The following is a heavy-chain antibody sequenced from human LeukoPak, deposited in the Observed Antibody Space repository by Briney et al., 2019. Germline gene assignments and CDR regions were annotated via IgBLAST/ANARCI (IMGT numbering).Heavy chain of an antibody. CDR2: IYPDDSDT. J-gene: IGHJ6*03. CDR1: GYIFTSYW. CDR3: ARLAFCTNAVCFSNYYYSMDV. D-gene: IGHD2-8*01. Sequence: GASLQISCKGSGYIFTSYWIGWVRQLPGKGLEWPGIIYPDDSDTKYSPSFQGQVTISADKSISTAYLQWSSLKASDTPMYYCARLAFCTNAVCFSNYYYSMDVWGRGTTVTVSS. V-gene: IGHV5-51*01.